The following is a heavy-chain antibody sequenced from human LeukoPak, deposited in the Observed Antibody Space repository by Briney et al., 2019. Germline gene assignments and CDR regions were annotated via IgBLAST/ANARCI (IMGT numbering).Heavy chain of an antibody. CDR3: ARDPSQGFGEPFDY. Sequence: SVKVSCKASGGTFSSYAISWVRQAPGQGLEWMGGIIPIFGTANYAQKFQGRVTITADESTSTAYVELSSLRSEDTAVYYCARDPSQGFGEPFDYWGQGTLVTVSS. CDR1: GGTFSSYA. CDR2: IIPIFGTA. D-gene: IGHD3-10*01. V-gene: IGHV1-69*01. J-gene: IGHJ4*02.